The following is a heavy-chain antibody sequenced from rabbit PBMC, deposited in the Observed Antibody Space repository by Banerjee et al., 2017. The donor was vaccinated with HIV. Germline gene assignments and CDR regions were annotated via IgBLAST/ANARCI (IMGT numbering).Heavy chain of an antibody. V-gene: IGHV1S45*01. J-gene: IGHJ6*01. Sequence: QEQLEESGGGLFQPGGSLALTCKASGFSFSSRYVMSWVRQAPGKGLEWIGCIDTISGNTYYASWVNGRFTISETSSTTVTLQMTSLTAADTATYFCARSGAGTSYSYGLDLWGPGTLVTVS. D-gene: IGHD8-1*01. CDR1: GFSFSSRYV. CDR3: ARSGAGTSYSYGLDL. CDR2: IDTISGNT.